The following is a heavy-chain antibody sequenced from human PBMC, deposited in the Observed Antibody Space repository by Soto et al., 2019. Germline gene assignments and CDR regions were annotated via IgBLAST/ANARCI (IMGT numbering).Heavy chain of an antibody. CDR3: ARSSRGSGSYVFL. J-gene: IGHJ4*02. CDR1: GFTFSSYA. V-gene: IGHV3-30-3*01. CDR2: ISYDGSNK. D-gene: IGHD1-26*01. Sequence: GGSLRRSCAASGFTFSSYAIHWGRQAPGKGLEWVAVISYDGSNKYYADSVKGRFTISRDNSKNTLYLQMNSLRAEDTAVYYCARSSRGSGSYVFLWGQGTLVTVSS.